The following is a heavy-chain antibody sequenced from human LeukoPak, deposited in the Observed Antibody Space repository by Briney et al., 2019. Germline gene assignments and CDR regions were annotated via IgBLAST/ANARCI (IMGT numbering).Heavy chain of an antibody. CDR1: GFSFSSYS. CDR3: ATREYYYYGMDV. J-gene: IGHJ6*02. Sequence: PGGSVRLSCAASGFSFSSYSMNWVRQAPGKGLEWVSYISSSSSTIYYADSVKGRFTISRDNAKNSLYLQMNSLRDEDTAVYYCATREYYYYGMDVWGQGTPVTVSS. V-gene: IGHV3-48*02. CDR2: ISSSSSTI.